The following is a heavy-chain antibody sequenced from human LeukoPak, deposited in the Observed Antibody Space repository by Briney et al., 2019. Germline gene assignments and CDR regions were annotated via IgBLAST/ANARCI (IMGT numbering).Heavy chain of an antibody. CDR1: GGSISSSSYY. J-gene: IGHJ5*02. CDR3: ARGRSWRAAAGTRSWFDP. V-gene: IGHV4-39*07. Sequence: PSETLSLTCTVSGGSISSSSYYWGWIRQPPGKGLEWIGSIYYSGSTYYNPSLKSRVTISVDTSKNQFSLKLSSVTAADTAVYYCARGRSWRAAAGTRSWFDPWGQGTLVTVSS. CDR2: IYYSGST. D-gene: IGHD6-13*01.